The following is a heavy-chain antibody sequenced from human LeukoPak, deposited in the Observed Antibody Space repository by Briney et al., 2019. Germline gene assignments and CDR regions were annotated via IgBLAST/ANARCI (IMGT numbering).Heavy chain of an antibody. CDR3: ARGTYSGSYSIYFDF. CDR2: MFYSGTT. V-gene: IGHV4-59*01. CDR1: GGSIRSYY. Sequence: DPSETLSLTCTVSGGSIRSYYWGWIRQPPGEGLEWIAYMFYSGTTYYNPSLKSRVTISVDTSKNQFSLRLSSVTAADTAVYFCARGTYSGSYSIYFDFWGQGSLVTVSP. D-gene: IGHD1-26*01. J-gene: IGHJ4*02.